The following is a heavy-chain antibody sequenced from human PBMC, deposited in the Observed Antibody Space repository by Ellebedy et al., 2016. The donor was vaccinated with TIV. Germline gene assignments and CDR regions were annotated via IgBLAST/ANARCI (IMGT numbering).Heavy chain of an antibody. V-gene: IGHV4-39*01. CDR3: ARQANYYGSGRPLGYGMDV. CDR1: GGSISSSSYY. CDR2: IYYSGSN. Sequence: MPSETLSLTCTVSGGSISSSSYYWGWIRQPPGKGMEWIGSIYYSGSNYYNPSLKRRVTISVDTSKNQFSLKLSSVTAADTAVYYCARQANYYGSGRPLGYGMDVWGQGTTVTVSS. J-gene: IGHJ6*02. D-gene: IGHD3-10*01.